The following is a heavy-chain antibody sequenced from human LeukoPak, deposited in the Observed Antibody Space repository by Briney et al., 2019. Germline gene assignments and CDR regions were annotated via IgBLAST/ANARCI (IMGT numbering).Heavy chain of an antibody. CDR3: AGRTVTNNY. CDR2: INHSGST. CDR1: VGSFSGYY. D-gene: IGHD4-17*01. Sequence: SETLSLTCAVYVGSFSGYYWSWIRQPPGRGLEWIGEINHSGSTNYNPSLKSRVTISVDTSKNQFSLKLSSVTAADTAVYYCAGRTVTNNYWGQGTLVTVSS. V-gene: IGHV4-34*01. J-gene: IGHJ4*02.